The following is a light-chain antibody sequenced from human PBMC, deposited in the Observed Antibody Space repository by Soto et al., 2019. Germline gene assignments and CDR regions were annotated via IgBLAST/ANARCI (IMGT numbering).Light chain of an antibody. CDR3: QQYNSYSYT. Sequence: DIQMTQSPSTLSVSVGDRVTITCRASQTISDWLAWYQQKPGKAPKLLIYKASNLESGVPSRFSGSRSGTEFTLMISSLQPDDSATYYCQQYNSYSYTFGQGTKLEIK. CDR1: QTISDW. V-gene: IGKV1-5*03. CDR2: KAS. J-gene: IGKJ2*01.